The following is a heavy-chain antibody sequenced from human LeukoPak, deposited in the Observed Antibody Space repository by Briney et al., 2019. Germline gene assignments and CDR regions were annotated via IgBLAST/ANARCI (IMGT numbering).Heavy chain of an antibody. CDR1: GGSISSYY. Sequence: PSETLSLTCIVSGGSISSYYWSWIRQPAGKGLEWIGRIYTSGSTNYNPSLKSRVTMSVDTSKNQFSLKLSSVTAADTAVYYCARDLIDYGDYDRPSNWFDPWGQGTLVTVSS. D-gene: IGHD4-17*01. V-gene: IGHV4-4*07. J-gene: IGHJ5*02. CDR3: ARDLIDYGDYDRPSNWFDP. CDR2: IYTSGST.